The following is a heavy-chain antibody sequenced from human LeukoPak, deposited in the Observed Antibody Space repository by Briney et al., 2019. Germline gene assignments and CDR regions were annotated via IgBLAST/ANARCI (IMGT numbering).Heavy chain of an antibody. CDR1: GYTFTGYY. V-gene: IGHV1-2*02. CDR2: INPNSGGT. Sequence: AASVKVSCKASGYTFTGYYMHWVRQAPGQGLEWMGWINPNSGGTNYAQKFQGRVTMTRDTSISTAYMELSRLRSDDTAVYYCARSDVYGSGSYYKIYNWFDPWGQGTLVTVSS. CDR3: ARSDVYGSGSYYKIYNWFDP. D-gene: IGHD3-10*01. J-gene: IGHJ5*02.